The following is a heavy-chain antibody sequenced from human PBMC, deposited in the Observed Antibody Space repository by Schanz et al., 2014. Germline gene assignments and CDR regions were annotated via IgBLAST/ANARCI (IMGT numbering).Heavy chain of an antibody. D-gene: IGHD3-10*01. J-gene: IGHJ6*02. Sequence: EVQLVESGGGLVQPGGSLRLSCAASGFTFSTYCMSWVRQAPGKGLEWVSSISSSGGHIYYADSVKGRFTITRDIAKNSLSLQMNSLRAEDTAVYYCAKGKFGESYPLNHYYGMDVWGQGTTVTVSS. V-gene: IGHV3-21*01. CDR2: ISSSGGHI. CDR1: GFTFSTYC. CDR3: AKGKFGESYPLNHYYGMDV.